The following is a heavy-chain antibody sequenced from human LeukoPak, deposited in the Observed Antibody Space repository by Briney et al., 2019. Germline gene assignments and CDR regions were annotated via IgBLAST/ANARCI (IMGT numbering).Heavy chain of an antibody. D-gene: IGHD1-14*01. V-gene: IGHV3-30*02. Sequence: GGSLRLSCVASGFTFSNYGMHWVRQAPGKGLDWVAFIRYDGNNKLYADSVKGRFTISRDNSKNTLYLHINSLRAEDTAVYYCVKDNPLDYWGQGTLVIVSS. CDR1: GFTFSNYG. CDR3: VKDNPLDY. CDR2: IRYDGNNK. J-gene: IGHJ4*02.